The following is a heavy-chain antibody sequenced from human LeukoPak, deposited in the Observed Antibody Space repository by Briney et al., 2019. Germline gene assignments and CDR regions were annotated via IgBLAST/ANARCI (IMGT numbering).Heavy chain of an antibody. J-gene: IGHJ4*02. CDR1: GFTVSRNY. V-gene: IGHV3-66*01. CDR2: IYIDGKT. D-gene: IGHD5-24*01. Sequence: PGGSLTLSSAASGFTVSRNYMSWVRQAPGKGLEWVSVIYIDGKTYYANSVRGRFTISRDNPKNTAYLQMNSLRAEDTAVYYCARGDGYNFFDSWGQGTLVTVSS. CDR3: ARGDGYNFFDS.